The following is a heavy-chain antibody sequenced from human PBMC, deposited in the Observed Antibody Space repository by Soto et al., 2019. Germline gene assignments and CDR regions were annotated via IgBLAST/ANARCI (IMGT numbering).Heavy chain of an antibody. D-gene: IGHD5-12*01. V-gene: IGHV3-23*01. CDR2: ISGSGGST. J-gene: IGHJ4*02. CDR1: GFTFSSYA. Sequence: SGFTFSSYAMSWVRQAPGKGLEWVSAISGSGGSTYYADSVKGRFTISRDDSKSIAYLQMNSLETEDTAVYYCTRLGRDGYTTPFDYWGQGTLVTAPQ. CDR3: TRLGRDGYTTPFDY.